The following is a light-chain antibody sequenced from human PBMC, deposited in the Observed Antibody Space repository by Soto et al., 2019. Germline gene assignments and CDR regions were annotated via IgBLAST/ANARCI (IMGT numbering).Light chain of an antibody. CDR1: QSVSSSY. CDR2: GAS. V-gene: IGKV3-20*01. CDR3: QQDDRSPPLT. J-gene: IGKJ4*01. Sequence: VLTQSPGTLSLSPGEGATLSCRASQSVSSSYLAWYQQRPGQAPRLLIYGASNRATGIPDRVSGSGSGTDFTRTISRLEPEDFAVYYCQQDDRSPPLTFGGGTKVEIK.